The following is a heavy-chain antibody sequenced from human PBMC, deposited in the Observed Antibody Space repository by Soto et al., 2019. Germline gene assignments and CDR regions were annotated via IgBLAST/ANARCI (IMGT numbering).Heavy chain of an antibody. V-gene: IGHV3-30*18. CDR2: ISYDGSIK. J-gene: IGHJ6*02. Sequence: QVQLVESGGGVVQPGRSLRLSCAASGFTFSSYGMHWVRQAPGKGLEWVAVISYDGSIKYYEYSVQGRFTISRDTSKYTLYLPMNSLRPEHTAVYYCANAGLRYFDWARYPQYYYGLDLWGQGTTVTLSS. D-gene: IGHD3-9*01. CDR3: ANAGLRYFDWARYPQYYYGLDL. CDR1: GFTFSSYG.